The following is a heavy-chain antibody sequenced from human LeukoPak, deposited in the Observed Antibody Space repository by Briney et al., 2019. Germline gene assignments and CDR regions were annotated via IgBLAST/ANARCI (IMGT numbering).Heavy chain of an antibody. D-gene: IGHD3-10*01. CDR3: ARVLWNSGRWLDT. CDR1: GGTFSSYA. Sequence: ASVKVSCKASGGTFSSYAISWVRQAPGQGLEWMGWISANSVNTNFAQKFQGRVTMTTDTSTSTAYMELRSLRSDDTAVYHCARVLWNSGRWLDTWGQGTLVTVSS. CDR2: ISANSVNT. J-gene: IGHJ5*02. V-gene: IGHV1-18*01.